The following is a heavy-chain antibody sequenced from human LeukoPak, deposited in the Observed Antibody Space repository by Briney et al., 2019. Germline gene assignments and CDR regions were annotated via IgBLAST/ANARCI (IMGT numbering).Heavy chain of an antibody. D-gene: IGHD3-22*01. CDR3: ARDTYYYDSSGYGKFDP. CDR2: IYYSGST. Sequence: SETLSLTCSVSGGSISPYYWSWIRQPPGKGLEWIGHIYYSGSTNYNPSLKSRVTISVDTSKNQFSLKLSSVTAADTAVYYCARDTYYYDSSGYGKFDPWGQGTLVTVSS. CDR1: GGSISPYY. V-gene: IGHV4-59*01. J-gene: IGHJ5*02.